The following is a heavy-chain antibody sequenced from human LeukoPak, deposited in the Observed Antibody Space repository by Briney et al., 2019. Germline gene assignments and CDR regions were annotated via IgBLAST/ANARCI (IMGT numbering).Heavy chain of an antibody. CDR3: AKALQTTVDFDY. Sequence: GGSLRPSCAASGFTFSSYAMTWVRQAPGKGLEWVSSISGSSGSTYYADSVKGRFTISRDNSKNTLYLQMNSLRAEDTAVYYCAKALQTTVDFDYWGQGTLVTVSS. D-gene: IGHD4-23*01. J-gene: IGHJ4*02. CDR2: ISGSSGST. V-gene: IGHV3-23*01. CDR1: GFTFSSYA.